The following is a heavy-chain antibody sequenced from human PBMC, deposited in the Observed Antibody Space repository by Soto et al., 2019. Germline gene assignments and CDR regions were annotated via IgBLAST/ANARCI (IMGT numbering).Heavy chain of an antibody. CDR1: GGSVSSGDYY. V-gene: IGHV4-61*08. Sequence: SETLSLTCTVSGGSVSSGDYYWRWIRQPPGKGLEWIGYIYYSGNTNYNPSLKSRVIISVDTSKNLFSLELTSVTAADTAVYYCARIPVDTSMIYWLDPWGQGTLVTVSS. CDR3: ARIPVDTSMIYWLDP. J-gene: IGHJ5*02. CDR2: IYYSGNT. D-gene: IGHD5-18*01.